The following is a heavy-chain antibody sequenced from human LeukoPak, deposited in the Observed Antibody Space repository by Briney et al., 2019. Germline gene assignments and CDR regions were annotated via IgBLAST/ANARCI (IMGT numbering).Heavy chain of an antibody. CDR2: MKSKRDGGAT. J-gene: IGHJ4*02. CDR1: GFTFSSYS. D-gene: IGHD3-22*01. CDR3: AREHYDSSGYEDY. Sequence: GGSLRLSCAASGFTFSSYSMNWVRQAPGKGPEWVGRMKSKRDGGATEYAAPVKGRFTISRDDSKNTVYPQMNSLRAEDTAVYYCAREHYDSSGYEDYWGQGTLVTVSS. V-gene: IGHV3-15*01.